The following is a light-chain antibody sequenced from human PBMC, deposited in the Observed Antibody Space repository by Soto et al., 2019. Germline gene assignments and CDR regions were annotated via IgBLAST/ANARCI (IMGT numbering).Light chain of an antibody. V-gene: IGKV1-5*03. J-gene: IGKJ4*01. Sequence: DIQMTQSPSTLSASVGGRGTITCRASQNINSWLAWYQQKPGKAPKLLIYKASNLEGGVPSRFSGSGSGTDFTLTISSLQPEDVATYYCQKYNSAPLTFGGGTRVDIK. CDR1: QNINSW. CDR3: QKYNSAPLT. CDR2: KAS.